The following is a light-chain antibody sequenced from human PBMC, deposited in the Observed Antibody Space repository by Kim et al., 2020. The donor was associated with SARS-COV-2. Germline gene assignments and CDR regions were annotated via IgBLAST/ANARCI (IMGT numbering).Light chain of an antibody. CDR1: SGSIGSNS. Sequence: GKTVSISCTRSSGSIGSNSVQWYQQRPGSAPTSVIYEDNQRPSGVPDRFSASIDSSSNSASLIISDLKTEDEADYFCQSYDDSDVVFGGGTQLTVL. V-gene: IGLV6-57*03. CDR2: EDN. J-gene: IGLJ2*01. CDR3: QSYDDSDVV.